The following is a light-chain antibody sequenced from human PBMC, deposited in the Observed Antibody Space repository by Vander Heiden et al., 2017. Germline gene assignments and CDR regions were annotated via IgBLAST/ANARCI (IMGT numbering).Light chain of an antibody. Sequence: QSALTQPRSVSGSPGQSVTISCSGTSSDVGAYDYVSWYQQHPGKAPKRLMYDVTKWPSGVPDRFSGSKSGNTATLTISGLLTEDEADYYCCSYAGSYTGVFGGGTKVTVL. V-gene: IGLV2-11*01. CDR3: CSYAGSYTGV. J-gene: IGLJ3*02. CDR1: SSDVGAYDY. CDR2: DVT.